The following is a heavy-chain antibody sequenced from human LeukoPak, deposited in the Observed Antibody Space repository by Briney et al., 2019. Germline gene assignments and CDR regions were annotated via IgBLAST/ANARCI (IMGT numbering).Heavy chain of an antibody. CDR2: IRSKANSYAT. J-gene: IGHJ4*02. CDR3: TQWMVRGVTQHY. D-gene: IGHD3-10*01. CDR1: GFTFSGSA. V-gene: IGHV3-73*01. Sequence: GSLRLSCAASGFTFSGSAMHWVRQASGKGLEWVGRIRSKANSYATAYAASVKGRFTISRDDSKNTAYLQMNSLKTEDTAVYYCTQWMVRGVTQHYWGQGTLVTVSS.